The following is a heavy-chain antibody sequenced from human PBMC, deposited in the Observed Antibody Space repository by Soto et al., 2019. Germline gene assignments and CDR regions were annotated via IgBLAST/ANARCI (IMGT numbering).Heavy chain of an antibody. CDR2: MNPNTGNS. Sequence: ASVKVSCTASGYTFTSYDIYWVRQATGQGLEWMGWMNPNTGNSGYAQKFQGRVTMTSDTSRSTAHMELSSLRSEDTAVYYCARRAETNGWNGFGADKYYFDFRGQGTLVTVSS. J-gene: IGHJ4*02. V-gene: IGHV1-8*01. CDR3: ARRAETNGWNGFGADKYYFDF. CDR1: GYTFTSYD. D-gene: IGHD1-1*01.